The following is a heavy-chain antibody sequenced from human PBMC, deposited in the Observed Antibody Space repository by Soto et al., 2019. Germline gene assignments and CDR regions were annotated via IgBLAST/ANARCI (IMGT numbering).Heavy chain of an antibody. Sequence: SGPTLVNPTQTLTLTCTFSGFSLSTIGVGVGWTRQPPGKALEWLALIYWDDDKRYSPSLRSRLTIAKDTSKNQVVLTMTNMDPVDTATYYCIQSRCGGDCLQSYASYYYYGMDVWGQGTTVTVSS. J-gene: IGHJ6*02. CDR2: IYWDDDK. D-gene: IGHD2-21*02. CDR1: GFSLSTIGVG. CDR3: IQSRCGGDCLQSYASYYYYGMDV. V-gene: IGHV2-5*02.